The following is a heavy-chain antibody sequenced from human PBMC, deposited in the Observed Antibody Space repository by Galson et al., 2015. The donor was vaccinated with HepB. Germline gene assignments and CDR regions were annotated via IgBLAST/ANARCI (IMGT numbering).Heavy chain of an antibody. J-gene: IGHJ6*02. CDR1: AFTFRAYG. CDR2: IWYDGSQR. D-gene: IGHD3-16*02. CDR3: ARDVYRWELLYSGELSLPSSSYHYYGMDV. Sequence: SLRLSCAPSAFTFRAYGMHWVRQAPGRGLEWVAFIWYDGSQRYYGDFVKGRFTIPRDNSKNTLYLQMNSLRAEDTAVYYCARDVYRWELLYSGELSLPSSSYHYYGMDVWGQGTTVTVSS. V-gene: IGHV3-33*01.